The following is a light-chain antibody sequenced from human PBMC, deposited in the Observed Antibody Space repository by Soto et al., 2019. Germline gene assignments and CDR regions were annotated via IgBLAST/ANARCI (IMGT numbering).Light chain of an antibody. CDR1: SSNIGAGYD. CDR3: QSYDSSLSGSV. CDR2: GNS. Sequence: QPVLTQPPSVSGAPGQRVTISCTGSSSNIGAGYDVHWYQQLPGTAPKLLIYGNSNRPSGVPDRFSGSKSGTSASLAITGLQAEDEADYLCQSYDSSLSGSVFGGGTKHTVL. V-gene: IGLV1-40*01. J-gene: IGLJ2*01.